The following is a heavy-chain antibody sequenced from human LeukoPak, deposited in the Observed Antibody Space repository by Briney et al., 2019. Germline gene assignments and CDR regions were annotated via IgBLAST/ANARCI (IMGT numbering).Heavy chain of an antibody. CDR3: ARDEWDDYGGNDFDY. CDR1: GFTFSSYW. J-gene: IGHJ4*02. Sequence: PGGSLRLSCAASGFTFSSYWMSWVRQAPGKGLEWVANIKQDGSEKYYVDSVKGRFTISRDNAKNSLYLQMNSLRAEDTAVYYCARDEWDDYGGNDFDYWGQGTLVTVSS. D-gene: IGHD4-23*01. V-gene: IGHV3-7*01. CDR2: IKQDGSEK.